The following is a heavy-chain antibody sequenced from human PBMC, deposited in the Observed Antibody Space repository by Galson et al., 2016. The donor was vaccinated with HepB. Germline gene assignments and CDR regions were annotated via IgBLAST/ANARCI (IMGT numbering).Heavy chain of an antibody. Sequence: QSGAEVKKAGESLKTSCKASGYTFTTYAMSWVRQAPGQGLEWMGWININSGDPTYAQGFTGRFVFSLDTSVSTAYLQISSLKADDTAVYYCARDGVFTDGSVYYYAGLGHWGQGTLVTVSS. V-gene: IGHV7-4-1*02. CDR2: ININSGDP. D-gene: IGHD3-22*01. CDR1: GYTFTTYA. J-gene: IGHJ4*02. CDR3: ARDGVFTDGSVYYYAGLGH.